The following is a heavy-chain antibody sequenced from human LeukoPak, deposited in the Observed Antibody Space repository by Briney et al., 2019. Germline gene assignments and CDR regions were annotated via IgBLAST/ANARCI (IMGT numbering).Heavy chain of an antibody. CDR3: ARDEWDAYCGGDCYPFSP. D-gene: IGHD2-21*01. CDR1: GGSISSSSYY. CDR2: IYYSGST. J-gene: IGHJ5*02. V-gene: IGHV4-39*07. Sequence: KPSETLSLTCTVSGGSISSSSYYWGWIRQPPGKGLEWIGSIYYSGSTYYNPSLKSRVTISVDRSKNQFSLKLSSVTAADTAVYYCARDEWDAYCGGDCYPFSPWGQGTLVTVSS.